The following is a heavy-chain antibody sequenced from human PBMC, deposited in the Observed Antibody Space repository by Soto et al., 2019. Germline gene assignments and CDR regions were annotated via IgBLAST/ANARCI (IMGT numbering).Heavy chain of an antibody. CDR3: AVDYYDSSGYYPGPFDY. D-gene: IGHD3-22*01. V-gene: IGHV3-30*03. Sequence: GGSLRLSCAASGFTFSSYGMHWVRQAPGKGLEWVAVISYDGSNKYYADSVEGRFTISRDNSKNTLYLQMNSLRAEDTAVYYCAVDYYDSSGYYPGPFDYWGQGTLVTVSS. CDR1: GFTFSSYG. J-gene: IGHJ4*02. CDR2: ISYDGSNK.